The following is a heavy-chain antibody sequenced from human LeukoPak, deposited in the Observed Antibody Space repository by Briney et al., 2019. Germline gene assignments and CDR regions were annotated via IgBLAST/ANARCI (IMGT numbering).Heavy chain of an antibody. CDR3: ARVSDWGFVDY. D-gene: IGHD7-27*01. Sequence: PSETLSLTCTVSGGSISSYYWSWIRQPPGKGLEWIGNIYYNGSTNYNPSLKSRVTISVDTSKNQFSLKLSSVTAADTAVYYCARVSDWGFVDYWGLGTLVTVSS. CDR2: IYYNGST. V-gene: IGHV4-59*01. J-gene: IGHJ4*02. CDR1: GGSISSYY.